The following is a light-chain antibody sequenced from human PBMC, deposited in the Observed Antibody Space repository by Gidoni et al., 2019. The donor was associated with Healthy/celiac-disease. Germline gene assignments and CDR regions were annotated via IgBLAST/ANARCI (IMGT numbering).Light chain of an antibody. CDR2: KDS. CDR1: ALPKQY. Sequence: SYELTQPPSVSVSPGPPARITCSGDALPKQYAYWYQQKPGQAPVLVIYKDSERPSGIPERFSGSSSGTTVTLTISGVQAEDEADYYCQSADSSGTLVVFGGGTKLTVL. CDR3: QSADSSGTLVV. V-gene: IGLV3-25*03. J-gene: IGLJ2*01.